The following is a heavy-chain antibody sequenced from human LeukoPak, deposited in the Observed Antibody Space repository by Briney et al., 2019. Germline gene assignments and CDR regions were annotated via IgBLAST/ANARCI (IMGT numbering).Heavy chain of an antibody. CDR3: ARVGVTTSYYYYYYYMDV. J-gene: IGHJ6*03. CDR2: IYYSGST. CDR1: GGSISSYY. V-gene: IGHV4-59*01. Sequence: PSETLSLTCTVSGGSISSYYWSWIRQPPGKGLEWIGYIYYSGSTNYNPSLKSRATISVDTSKNQFSLKLSSVTAADTAVYYCARVGVTTSYYYYYYYMDVWGKGTTVTASS. D-gene: IGHD4-17*01.